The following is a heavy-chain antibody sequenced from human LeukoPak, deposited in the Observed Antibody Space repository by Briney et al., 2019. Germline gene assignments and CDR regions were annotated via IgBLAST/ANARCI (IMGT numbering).Heavy chain of an antibody. J-gene: IGHJ4*02. CDR1: GFTFSSYS. D-gene: IGHD3-16*01. CDR2: ISSSSSYI. V-gene: IGHV3-21*01. Sequence: PGGSLRLSCAASGFTFSSYSMNWVRQAPGKGLEWVSSISSSSSYIYYADSVKGRFTISRDNAKNSLYLQMNSLRAEDTAVYYCAREEEDGGRNYLDYWAQGTLVTVSS. CDR3: AREEEDGGRNYLDY.